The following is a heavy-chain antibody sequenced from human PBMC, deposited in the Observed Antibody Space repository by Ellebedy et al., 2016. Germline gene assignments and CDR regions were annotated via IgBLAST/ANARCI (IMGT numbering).Heavy chain of an antibody. J-gene: IGHJ5*02. V-gene: IGHV3-21*01. CDR3: ARGVGGTSLNWFDP. CDR2: ITISGTYI. Sequence: GGSLRLSXAASGFTFSSYSMNWVRQAPGKGLEWVSTITISGTYIYYADSVKGRFTISRDNAKNSLYLQMNSLRAEDTAVYYCARGVGGTSLNWFDPWGQGTLVTVSS. D-gene: IGHD3-16*01. CDR1: GFTFSSYS.